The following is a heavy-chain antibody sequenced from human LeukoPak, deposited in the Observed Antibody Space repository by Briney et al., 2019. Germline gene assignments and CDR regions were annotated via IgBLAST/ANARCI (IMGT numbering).Heavy chain of an antibody. CDR2: IYYSGST. V-gene: IGHV4-31*03. D-gene: IGHD3-22*01. CDR1: GGSISSGGYY. J-gene: IGHJ4*02. CDR3: ARVAMIVPRGPPFFDY. Sequence: SETLSLTCTVSGGSISSGGYYWSWIRQHPGKGLEWIGYIYYSGSTYYNPSLKSRVIISVDTSKNQFSLKLSSVTAADTAVYYCARVAMIVPRGPPFFDYWGQGTLVTVSS.